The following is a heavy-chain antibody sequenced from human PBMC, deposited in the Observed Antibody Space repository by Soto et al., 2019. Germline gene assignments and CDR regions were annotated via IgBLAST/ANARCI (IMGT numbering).Heavy chain of an antibody. V-gene: IGHV3-11*01. J-gene: IGHJ6*03. CDR3: ARIIYDFWSPSMEGDYYYYMDV. CDR1: GFTFSDYY. CDR2: ISSSGSTI. Sequence: GGSLRLSCAASGFTFSDYYMSWIRQAPGKGLEWVSYISSSGSTIYYADSVKGRFTISRDNAKNSLYLQMNSLRAEDTAVYYCARIIYDFWSPSMEGDYYYYMDVWGKGTTVTV. D-gene: IGHD3-3*01.